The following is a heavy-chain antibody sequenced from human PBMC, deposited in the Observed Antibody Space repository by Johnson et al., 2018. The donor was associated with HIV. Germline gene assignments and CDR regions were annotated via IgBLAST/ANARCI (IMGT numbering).Heavy chain of an antibody. J-gene: IGHJ3*01. CDR1: GFTFTSYA. V-gene: IGHV3-30-3*02. CDR2: ISYDGSNK. CDR3: ATKGSKWELIVEGFAV. D-gene: IGHD1-26*01. Sequence: QVQLVESGGGVVQPGGSLRLSCAASGFTFTSYAMHWVRQAPGKGLEWVAVISYDGSNKYYADSVKGRFTISRDNSKNTLYLQMNSLRAEDTAVYYCATKGSKWELIVEGFAVWGQGTMVTVSS.